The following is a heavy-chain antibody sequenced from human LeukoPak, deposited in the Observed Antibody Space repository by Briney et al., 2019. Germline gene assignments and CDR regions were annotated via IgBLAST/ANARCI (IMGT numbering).Heavy chain of an antibody. CDR2: IIPIFGTA. Sequence: GSSVKVSCKASGATFTSYAISWVRQAPGQGLEWMGGIIPIFGTANYAQKAQGRVTITADKSTSTAYMELSSLRSEDTAVYYCARASVDTLNTIDYWGQGTLVTVSS. V-gene: IGHV1-69*06. CDR1: GATFTSYA. CDR3: ARASVDTLNTIDY. D-gene: IGHD5-18*01. J-gene: IGHJ4*02.